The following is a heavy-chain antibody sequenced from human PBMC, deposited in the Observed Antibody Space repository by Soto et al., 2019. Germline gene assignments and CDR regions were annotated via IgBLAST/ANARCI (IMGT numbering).Heavy chain of an antibody. CDR1: GFAFSTHA. Sequence: PGGSLRLSCAASGFAFSTHAMNSVRQAPGKGLAWVSSITPSGDNTYYADSVKGRFTISRDNSKNTLYLQMNSLRAEDTAVYYCAKGVPGIAVAGTGYFQHWGQGTLVTVSS. CDR3: AKGVPGIAVAGTGYFQH. V-gene: IGHV3-23*01. J-gene: IGHJ1*01. D-gene: IGHD6-19*01. CDR2: ITPSGDNT.